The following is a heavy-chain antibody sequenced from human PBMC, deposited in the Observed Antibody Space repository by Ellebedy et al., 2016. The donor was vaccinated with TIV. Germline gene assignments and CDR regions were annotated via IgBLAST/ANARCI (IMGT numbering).Heavy chain of an antibody. D-gene: IGHD6-6*01. V-gene: IGHV3-23*01. J-gene: IGHJ2*01. CDR2: ISSADST. CDR3: ARVRVAARSGYFDL. Sequence: PGGSLRLSCAASGFTFSSYAMTWVRQAPGKGPEWVSSISSADSTYFADSVKGRLTISRDNSKNTVYLQMNSLRAEDTAVYYCARVRVAARSGYFDLWGRGTLVTVSS. CDR1: GFTFSSYA.